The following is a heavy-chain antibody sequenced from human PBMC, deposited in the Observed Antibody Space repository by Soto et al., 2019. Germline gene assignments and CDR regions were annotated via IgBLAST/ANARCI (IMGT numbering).Heavy chain of an antibody. D-gene: IGHD6-13*01. Sequence: EVQLVESGGGLVQPGGSLRLSCAASGFTFSSYEMNWVRQAPGKGLEWVSYISSSGSTIYYADSVKGRFTISRDNAKNSLYLQRNSLRAEDTAVYDCARRRAGYSSSWYPDYWGQGTLVTVSS. V-gene: IGHV3-48*03. J-gene: IGHJ4*02. CDR2: ISSSGSTI. CDR3: ARRRAGYSSSWYPDY. CDR1: GFTFSSYE.